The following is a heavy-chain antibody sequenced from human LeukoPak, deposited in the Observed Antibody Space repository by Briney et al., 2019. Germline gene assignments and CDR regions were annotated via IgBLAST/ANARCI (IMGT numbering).Heavy chain of an antibody. V-gene: IGHV4-31*03. CDR1: GGSISSGGYN. CDR3: ARDRGLSYLDN. J-gene: IGHJ4*02. Sequence: SETLSLTCTVSGGSISSGGYNWSWLRQHPGKGLEWIGYIYHSGSTYYNPSLESRVTISVDTSKNQFSLRLSSVTAADTAVYYCARDRGLSYLDNWGQGTLVTVSS. CDR2: IYHSGST.